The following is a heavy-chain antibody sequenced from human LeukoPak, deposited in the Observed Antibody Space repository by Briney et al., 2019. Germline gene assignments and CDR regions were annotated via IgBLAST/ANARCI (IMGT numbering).Heavy chain of an antibody. D-gene: IGHD2-8*01. J-gene: IGHJ4*02. Sequence: ASVKVSCKASGYTFTGYYMHWVRQAPGQGLEWMGWINPNSGGTNYAQKFQGRVTMTRDMSTSTVYMELSSLRSEDTAVYYCARDDCTNGVCFFDYWGQGTLVTVSS. CDR3: ARDDCTNGVCFFDY. CDR2: INPNSGGT. V-gene: IGHV1-2*02. CDR1: GYTFTGYY.